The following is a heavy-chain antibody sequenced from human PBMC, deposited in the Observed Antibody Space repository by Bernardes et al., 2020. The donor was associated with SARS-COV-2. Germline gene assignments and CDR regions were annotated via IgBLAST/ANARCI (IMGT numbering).Heavy chain of an antibody. D-gene: IGHD3-3*02. Sequence: GGSLRLSCAASGFTFSSYWMHWVRQAPGKGLVWVSRINSDGSSTSYADSVKGRFTISRDNAKNTLYLQMNSLRAEDTAVYYCARDLRQHWAWRSYGMDVWGQGTTVTVSS. J-gene: IGHJ6*02. V-gene: IGHV3-74*01. CDR3: ARDLRQHWAWRSYGMDV. CDR2: INSDGSST. CDR1: GFTFSSYW.